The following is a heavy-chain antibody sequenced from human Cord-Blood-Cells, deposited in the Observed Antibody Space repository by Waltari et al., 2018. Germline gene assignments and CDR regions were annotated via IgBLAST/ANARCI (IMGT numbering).Heavy chain of an antibody. CDR1: GGSISSYY. Sequence: QVQLQESGPGLVKPSETLSLTCTVSGGSISSYYWSWIRQPPGKGLEWIGYIYYSGSTNSTPSLKSRVTISVDTSKNQFSLKLSSVTAADTAVYYCASLGCSSTSCYDYWGQGTLVTVSS. V-gene: IGHV4-59*01. CDR3: ASLGCSSTSCYDY. CDR2: IYYSGST. J-gene: IGHJ4*02. D-gene: IGHD2-2*01.